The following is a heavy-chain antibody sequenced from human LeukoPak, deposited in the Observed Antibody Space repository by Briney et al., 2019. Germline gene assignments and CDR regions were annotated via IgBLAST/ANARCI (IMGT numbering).Heavy chain of an antibody. V-gene: IGHV1-18*01. D-gene: IGHD3-10*01. CDR2: ISAYNGNT. CDR1: GYTFTSYG. J-gene: IGHJ3*02. CDR3: ARGEANLLWFGELWGNAFDI. Sequence: ASVKVSCKASGYTFTSYGISWVRQAPGQGLEWMGWISAYNGNTNYAQKLQGRVTMTTDTSTSTAYMELSSLRSEDTAIYYCARGEANLLWFGELWGNAFDIWGQGTMVTVSS.